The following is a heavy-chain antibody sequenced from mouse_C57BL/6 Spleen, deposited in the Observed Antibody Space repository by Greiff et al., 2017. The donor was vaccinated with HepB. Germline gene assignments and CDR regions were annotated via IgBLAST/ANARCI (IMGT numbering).Heavy chain of an antibody. CDR2: ISSGGDYI. J-gene: IGHJ2*01. CDR1: GFTFSSYA. V-gene: IGHV5-9-1*02. Sequence: EVKVEESGEGLVKPGGSLKLSCAASGFTFSSYAMSWVRQTPEKRLEWVAYISSGGDYIYYADTVKGRFTISRDNARNTLYLQMSSLKSEDTAMYYCTRGEDWLDYWGQGTTLTVSS. CDR3: TRGEDWLDY. D-gene: IGHD4-1*01.